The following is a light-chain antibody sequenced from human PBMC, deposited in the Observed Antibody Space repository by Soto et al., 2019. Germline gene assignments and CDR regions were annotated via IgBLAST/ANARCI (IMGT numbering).Light chain of an antibody. CDR2: AAS. J-gene: IGKJ4*01. CDR3: QQLRLYPST. V-gene: IGKV1-9*01. Sequence: IQLTQSPSSLSASVGDRVTLTCRASQDIAIYLAWYQQKAGEAPKLLIYAASTLDGGVPSSFSGSGSETDLALTITSLQAEDFATYYCQQLRLYPSTFGGGTKVDIK. CDR1: QDIAIY.